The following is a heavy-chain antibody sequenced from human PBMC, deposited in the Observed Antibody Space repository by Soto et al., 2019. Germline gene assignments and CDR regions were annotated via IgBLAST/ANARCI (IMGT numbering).Heavy chain of an antibody. CDR1: GGSISSYY. CDR3: ARDTGRYSSSAAFDY. V-gene: IGHV4-59*01. J-gene: IGHJ4*02. D-gene: IGHD6-6*01. CDR2: IYYSGST. Sequence: QVQLQESGPGLVKPSETLSLTCTVSGGSISSYYWSWIRQPPGKGLEWIGYIYYSGSTNYNPSIKIRVTISVDTSKNQFSLKLSSVTAADSAVYYCARDTGRYSSSAAFDYWGQGTLVTVSS.